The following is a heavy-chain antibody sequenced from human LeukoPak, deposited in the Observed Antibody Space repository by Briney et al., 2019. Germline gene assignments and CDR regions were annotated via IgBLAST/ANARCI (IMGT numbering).Heavy chain of an antibody. CDR2: IYYSGST. V-gene: IGHV4-59*01. Sequence: SETLSLTCTVSGGSISSYYWSWIRQPPGKGLEWIGYIYYSGSTNYNPSLKSRVTISVDTSKNQFSLKLSSVTAADTAVYYCARDFRDFWSGYYLNWFDPWGQGTLVTVSS. J-gene: IGHJ5*02. CDR1: GGSISSYY. CDR3: ARDFRDFWSGYYLNWFDP. D-gene: IGHD3-3*01.